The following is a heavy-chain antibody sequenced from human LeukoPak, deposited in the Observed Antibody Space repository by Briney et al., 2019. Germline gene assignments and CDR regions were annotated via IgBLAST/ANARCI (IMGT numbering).Heavy chain of an antibody. CDR2: TSDDGKKK. V-gene: IGHV3-30*04. D-gene: IGHD3-10*01. CDR3: AKGSAQYYFDS. Sequence: GGSLRLSCVASGFTFSRYDVHWVRQAPGKGLEWVAVTSDDGKKKIYADSVKGRFTISRDNSKNTLYLQMNSLRAEDTAFYYCAKGSAQYYFDSWGQGTLVTVSS. CDR1: GFTFSRYD. J-gene: IGHJ4*02.